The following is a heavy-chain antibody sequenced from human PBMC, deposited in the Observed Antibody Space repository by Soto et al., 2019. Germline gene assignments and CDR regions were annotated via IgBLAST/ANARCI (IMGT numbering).Heavy chain of an antibody. CDR2: IWYDGSNK. V-gene: IGHV3-33*01. CDR1: GFNFRNYC. D-gene: IGHD5-12*01. Sequence: QVQLVESGGGVVPPGRSVRLSCAASGFNFRNYCMHWVRQAPGKGLEWVAIIWYDGSNKYYADSVKGRFTISRDNSKNTLYLQIDSLRAEDTAVYYCARLYTWIMDYWGQGIMVTVSS. J-gene: IGHJ4*02. CDR3: ARLYTWIMDY.